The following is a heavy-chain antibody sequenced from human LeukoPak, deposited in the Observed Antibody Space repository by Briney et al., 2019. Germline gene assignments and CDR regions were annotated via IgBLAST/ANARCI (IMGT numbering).Heavy chain of an antibody. J-gene: IGHJ4*02. CDR1: GGSFSGYY. CDR2: INHSGST. CDR3: AAQMATFDY. D-gene: IGHD5-24*01. V-gene: IGHV4-34*01. Sequence: SETLSLTCAVYGGSFSGYYWSWIPRPPRKGLEWIGEINHSGSQPPGTGLEWIWEINHSGSTNYNPSLKSRITISVDTSKNQFSLKLSSVTAADTVVYYCAAQMATFDYWGQGTLVTVSS.